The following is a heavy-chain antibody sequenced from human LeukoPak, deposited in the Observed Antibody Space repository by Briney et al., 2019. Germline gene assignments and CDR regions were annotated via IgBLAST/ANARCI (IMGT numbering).Heavy chain of an antibody. J-gene: IGHJ6*02. CDR1: GFTFSSYA. Sequence: GGSLRLSCAASGFTFSSYAMSWVRQAPGKGLEWVSAISGSGGSTYYADSVKGRFTISRDNSKNTLYLQMNSLRAEDTAVYYCAKAGDSSGWYDYYYGMDVWGQGTTVTVSS. D-gene: IGHD6-19*01. V-gene: IGHV3-23*01. CDR3: AKAGDSSGWYDYYYGMDV. CDR2: ISGSGGST.